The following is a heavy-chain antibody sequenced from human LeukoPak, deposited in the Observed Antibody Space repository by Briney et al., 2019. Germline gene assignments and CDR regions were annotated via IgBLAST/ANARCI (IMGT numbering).Heavy chain of an antibody. CDR2: IYSSGST. V-gene: IGHV4-4*07. J-gene: IGHJ4*02. CDR1: GGSISNFY. D-gene: IGHD1-7*01. CDR3: ARAHYWKYG. Sequence: SETLSLTCTVSGGSISNFYWNWIRQPAGKGLEWIGHIYSSGSTNYNPSLRSRVTMSVDNSKNQFSLRLSSVTAADTAIYFCARAHYWKYGWGQGTLVTVSS.